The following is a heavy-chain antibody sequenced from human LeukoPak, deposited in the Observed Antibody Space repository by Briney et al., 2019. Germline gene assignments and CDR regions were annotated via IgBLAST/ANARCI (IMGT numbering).Heavy chain of an antibody. J-gene: IGHJ6*03. CDR2: VHYSGNT. D-gene: IGHD3-10*01. Sequence: PSETLSLTCTVSGGSISTFYWSWIRQPPGKGLEWIGYVHYSGNTNYNPSLKSRVTMSVDTSENQFSLKLSSVSAADTAMYYCVRSDYYGYLDVWGKGTTVTISS. V-gene: IGHV4-59*01. CDR3: VRSDYYGYLDV. CDR1: GGSISTFY.